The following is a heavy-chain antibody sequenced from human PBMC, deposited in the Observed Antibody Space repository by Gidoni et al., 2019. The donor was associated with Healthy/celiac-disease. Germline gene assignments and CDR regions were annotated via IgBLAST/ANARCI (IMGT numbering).Heavy chain of an antibody. CDR3: AKPFGFGEANPPADY. V-gene: IGHV3-30*18. J-gene: IGHJ4*02. Sequence: QVQLVESGGGVVQPGRALRLSCAASGFTFSSYGMHWVRQAPGKGRELVAVISYDGSKKYYADSVKGRFTIARDNSKNTLYLQMNSLRAEDTAVYYCAKPFGFGEANPPADYWGQGTLVTVSS. CDR2: ISYDGSKK. CDR1: GFTFSSYG. D-gene: IGHD3-10*01.